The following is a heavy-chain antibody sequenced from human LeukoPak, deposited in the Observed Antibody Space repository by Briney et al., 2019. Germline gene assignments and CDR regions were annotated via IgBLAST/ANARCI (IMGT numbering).Heavy chain of an antibody. J-gene: IGHJ6*02. D-gene: IGHD3-10*01. CDR1: GFTVSSNY. CDR3: ARDRQGYYYGSGSYREVPDYYYAMDV. V-gene: IGHV3-66*01. CDR2: IYSGGST. Sequence: HPGGSLRLSCAASGFTVSSNYMSWVRQAPGKGLEWVSVIYSGGSTYYADSVKGRFTISRDNSKNTLYLQMNSLRAEDTAVYYCARDRQGYYYGSGSYREVPDYYYAMDVWGQGTTVTVSS.